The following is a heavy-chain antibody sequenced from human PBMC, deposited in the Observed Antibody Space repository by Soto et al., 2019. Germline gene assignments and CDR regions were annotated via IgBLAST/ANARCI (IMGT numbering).Heavy chain of an antibody. CDR2: IIPIFGTI. Sequence: ASVKVSCKASGGTFDSNAISWVRLAPGQGLEWMGGIIPIFGTINNAQKFQDRVTITADKSTNIVYMELSSLRSEDTAMYYCARDKEDIVVVPAANNEARAFDTWGQGTMVTVSS. V-gene: IGHV1-69*06. CDR3: ARDKEDIVVVPAANNEARAFDT. D-gene: IGHD2-2*01. J-gene: IGHJ3*02. CDR1: GGTFDSNA.